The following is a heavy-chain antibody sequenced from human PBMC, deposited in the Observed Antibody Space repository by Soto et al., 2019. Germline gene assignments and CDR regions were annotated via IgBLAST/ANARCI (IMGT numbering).Heavy chain of an antibody. J-gene: IGHJ5*02. CDR3: ARDTIFPPGHWFDP. CDR1: GGSISSYY. V-gene: IGHV4-59*01. Sequence: SETLSLTCTVSGGSISSYYWSWIRQPPGKGLEWIGYIYYSGSTNYNPSLKSRVTISVDTSKNQFSLKLSSVTAADTAVYYCARDTIFPPGHWFDPWGQGTLVTVSS. D-gene: IGHD3-9*01. CDR2: IYYSGST.